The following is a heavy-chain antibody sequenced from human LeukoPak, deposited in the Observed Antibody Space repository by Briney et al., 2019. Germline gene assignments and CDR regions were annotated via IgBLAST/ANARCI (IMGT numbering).Heavy chain of an antibody. J-gene: IGHJ4*02. Sequence: GGSLRLSCAASGFTFSSYSMNWVRQAPGKGLEWVSSISSSSSYIYYADSVKGRFTISRDNAKNSLYLQMNSLRAEDTAVYYCAKLPPAMVRRYFDYWGQGTLVTVSS. D-gene: IGHD3-10*01. CDR1: GFTFSSYS. V-gene: IGHV3-21*04. CDR2: ISSSSSYI. CDR3: AKLPPAMVRRYFDY.